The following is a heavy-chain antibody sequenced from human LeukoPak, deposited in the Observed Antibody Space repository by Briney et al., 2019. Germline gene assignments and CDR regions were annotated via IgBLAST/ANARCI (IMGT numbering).Heavy chain of an antibody. CDR1: GGSISSYY. D-gene: IGHD5-18*01. CDR3: ARGTRGYSYGPLDY. J-gene: IGHJ4*02. V-gene: IGHV4-4*07. CDR2: IYTSGST. Sequence: SETLSLTCTVSGGSISSYYWSWIRQPAGKGLEWIGRIYTSGSTNYNPSLKSRVTMSVDTSKNQFSLKLSSVTAADTAVYYCARGTRGYSYGPLDYWGQGAPVTVSS.